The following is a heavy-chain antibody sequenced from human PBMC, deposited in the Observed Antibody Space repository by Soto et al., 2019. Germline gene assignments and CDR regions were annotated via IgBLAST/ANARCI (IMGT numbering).Heavy chain of an antibody. CDR1: GGSISSSSHY. CDR3: ARDKITGLFDY. V-gene: IGHV4-39*02. CDR2: ISYSGST. Sequence: SETLSLTCTVSGGSISSSSHYWVWIRQSPEKGLEWIASISYSGSTYYNPTLKSRLIISVDTSKNQFSLKLTSVTAADTAVYYCARDKITGLFDYWGQGTLVTVSS. J-gene: IGHJ4*02. D-gene: IGHD2-8*02.